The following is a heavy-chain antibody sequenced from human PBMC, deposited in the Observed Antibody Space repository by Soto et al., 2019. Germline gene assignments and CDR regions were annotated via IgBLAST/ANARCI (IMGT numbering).Heavy chain of an antibody. J-gene: IGHJ4*02. D-gene: IGHD4-17*01. CDR2: ISGSADST. CDR3: AKDRATVTTSIFEY. V-gene: IGHV3-23*01. Sequence: GGSLRLSCAASGFRFSIYAMSWVRQAPGKGLEWVSGISGSADSTNYADSVKGRFTISRDNSKNTLYLQMDSLRVEDTAVYYCAKDRATVTTSIFEYWGQGALVTVSS. CDR1: GFRFSIYA.